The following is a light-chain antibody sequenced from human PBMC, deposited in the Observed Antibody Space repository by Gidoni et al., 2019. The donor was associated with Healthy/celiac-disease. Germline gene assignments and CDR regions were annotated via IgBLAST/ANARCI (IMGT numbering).Light chain of an antibody. CDR1: QAIRTG. CDR2: AAS. Sequence: DIQMTQSPSSLSASVGDRVTITCRASQAIRTGLGWYQQKPGKGPKRLIYAASSLLRGVPSMFSGSGSGTEFTLTIIILQPEDFATYYCLQHNSYPFTFGPGPKVDIK. J-gene: IGKJ3*01. V-gene: IGKV1-17*01. CDR3: LQHNSYPFT.